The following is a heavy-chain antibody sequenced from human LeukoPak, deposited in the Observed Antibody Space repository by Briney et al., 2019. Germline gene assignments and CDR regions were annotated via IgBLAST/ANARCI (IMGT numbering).Heavy chain of an antibody. J-gene: IGHJ4*02. CDR3: ARRWYTGTYYYFDL. CDR2: INGGGTTT. CDR1: GFTLSTHL. V-gene: IGHV3-74*01. Sequence: QPGGSLRLSCAASGFTLSTHLMHWVRQAPGKGLGWVSRINGGGTTTSYVDSGEGRSTISRVNAKSTLYLEMDSLRAEDTAIYYCARRWYTGTYYYFDLWGQGTLVTVSS. D-gene: IGHD1-26*01.